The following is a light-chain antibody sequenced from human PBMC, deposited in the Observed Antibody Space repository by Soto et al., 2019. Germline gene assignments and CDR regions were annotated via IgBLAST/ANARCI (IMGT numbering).Light chain of an antibody. V-gene: IGKV3-20*01. CDR2: GAS. CDR3: QLYGKSPCT. J-gene: IGKJ1*01. CDR1: QSVSNNY. Sequence: EIVLTQSPGTLSLSPGERATLSCRASQSVSNNYLAWYQQKPGQPPRLLLYGASSRATGIPDRFSGSGSGTDITLTISRLEPEDCELYYCQLYGKSPCTFGQGTKVEIK.